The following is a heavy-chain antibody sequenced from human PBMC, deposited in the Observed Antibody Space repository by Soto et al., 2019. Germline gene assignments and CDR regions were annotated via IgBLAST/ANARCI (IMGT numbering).Heavy chain of an antibody. CDR1: GFTFSGSW. J-gene: IGHJ4*02. CDR3: ARRPGDYVDY. CDR2: MNQDGSQK. Sequence: PGGSLRLSCAASGFTFSGSWMSWVRQAPGRGLEWVATMNQDGSQKYYVDSVKGRFTISRDNAKNSLYLQMNSLRTDDTAVFYCARRPGDYVDYWGLGTLVTVSS. V-gene: IGHV3-7*05.